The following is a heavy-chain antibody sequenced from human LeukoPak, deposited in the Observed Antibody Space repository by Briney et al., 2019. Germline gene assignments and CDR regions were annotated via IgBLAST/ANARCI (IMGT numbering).Heavy chain of an antibody. J-gene: IGHJ4*02. CDR1: GYTFTNYD. D-gene: IGHD6-19*01. V-gene: IGHV1-8*01. Sequence: GASVKVSCNTSGYTFTNYDINWVRQATGQGLEWMGWMSPNSGDTGYAQKFQDRVTMTRNTSISTAYMELSSLRSEDTAVYYCARDPYSGGPSLDYWGQGTLVTVSS. CDR3: ARDPYSGGPSLDY. CDR2: MSPNSGDT.